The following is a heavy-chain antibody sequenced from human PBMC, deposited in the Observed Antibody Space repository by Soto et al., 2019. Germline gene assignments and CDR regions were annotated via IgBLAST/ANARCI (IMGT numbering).Heavy chain of an antibody. V-gene: IGHV1-18*01. CDR1: GYTFTIYG. CDR2: SSPDNGST. J-gene: IGHJ6*02. CDR3: ARALGYSSDAVVDV. Sequence: QVQLVQSGGEVKKPGASVKVSCKASGYTFTIYGINWVRQAPGQGLEWMGWSSPDNGSTNNAHKLQGRVTRTTDTPTRPGYMELRSRRPDATSAYSGARALGYSSDAVVDVWVPGTTVTVSS. D-gene: IGHD5-12*01.